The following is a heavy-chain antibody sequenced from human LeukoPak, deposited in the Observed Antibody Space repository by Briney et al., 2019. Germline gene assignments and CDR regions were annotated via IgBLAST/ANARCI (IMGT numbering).Heavy chain of an antibody. CDR2: ISSSGSYI. CDR3: ARRYCSSTNCYAFDI. V-gene: IGHV3-21*01. J-gene: IGHJ3*02. D-gene: IGHD2-2*01. CDR1: GFTFSSYS. Sequence: GGSLRLSCAASGFTFSSYSMNWVRQAPGKGLEWVSSISSSGSYIYYADSVKGRFTISRDNAKNSLYLQMNSLRAEDTAVYYCARRYCSSTNCYAFDIWGQGTMVTVS.